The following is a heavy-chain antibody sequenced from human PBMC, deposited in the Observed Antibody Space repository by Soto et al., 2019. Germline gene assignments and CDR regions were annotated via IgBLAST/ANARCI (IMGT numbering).Heavy chain of an antibody. D-gene: IGHD3-3*01. CDR1: GFTFSNAW. Sequence: GGSLRLSCAASGFTFSNAWMSWVRQAPGKGLEWVGRIKSKTDGGTTDYAAPVKGRFTISRDDSKNTLYLQMNSLKTEDTAVYYCTTENYYYSDFWSCYYAFDIWGQGTMVTVSS. V-gene: IGHV3-15*01. J-gene: IGHJ3*02. CDR3: TTENYYYSDFWSCYYAFDI. CDR2: IKSKTDGGTT.